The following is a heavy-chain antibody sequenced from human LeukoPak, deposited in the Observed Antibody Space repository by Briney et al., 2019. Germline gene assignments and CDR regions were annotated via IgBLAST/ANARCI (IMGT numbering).Heavy chain of an antibody. V-gene: IGHV7-4-1*02. CDR3: ARDSLSRDTAMVKQHNWFDP. J-gene: IGHJ5*02. CDR2: INTNTGNP. Sequence: ASVKVSCKASGYTFTSYAMNWVRQAPGQGLEWMGWINTNTGNPTYAQGFTGRFVFSLHTSVSTAYLQISSLKAEDTAVYYCARDSLSRDTAMVKQHNWFDPWGQGILVTVSS. CDR1: GYTFTSYA. D-gene: IGHD5-18*01.